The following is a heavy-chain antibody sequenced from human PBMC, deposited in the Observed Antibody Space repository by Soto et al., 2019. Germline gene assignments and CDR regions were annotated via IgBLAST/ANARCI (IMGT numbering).Heavy chain of an antibody. D-gene: IGHD6-19*01. CDR1: GDSVSSNSAA. CDR3: ARGSSGWYVSDYYYGMDV. CDR2: TYYRSKWYN. J-gene: IGHJ6*02. Sequence: QTLSLTCAISGDSVSSNSAAWNWIRQSPSRGLEWLGRTYYRSKWYNDYAVSVKSRITINPDTSKNQFSLQLNSVTPEDTAVYYCARGSSGWYVSDYYYGMDVWGQGTTVTVSS. V-gene: IGHV6-1*01.